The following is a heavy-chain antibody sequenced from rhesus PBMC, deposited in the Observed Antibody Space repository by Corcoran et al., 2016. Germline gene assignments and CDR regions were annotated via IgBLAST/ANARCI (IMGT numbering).Heavy chain of an antibody. V-gene: IGHV4-127*01. D-gene: IGHD3-3*01. CDR1: GYSISSVYG. J-gene: IGHJ4*01. CDR3: ARDAHIWTGYFDY. Sequence: QVQLQESGPGPVKPSETLSLPCAVSGYSISSVYGRCRCGQSPGTGLEWIGYVGGISGSTNYNPSLKSRVTISKDTSKNQFSLKLSSVTAADTAVYYCARDAHIWTGYFDYWGQGVLVTVSS. CDR2: VGGISGST.